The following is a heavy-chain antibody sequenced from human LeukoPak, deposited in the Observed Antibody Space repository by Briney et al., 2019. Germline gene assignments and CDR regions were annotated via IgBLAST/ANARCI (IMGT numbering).Heavy chain of an antibody. CDR3: AKDDSSGYYYPDAFDI. V-gene: IGHV3-11*05. D-gene: IGHD3-22*01. CDR1: GFTFSDFY. Sequence: GGSLRLSCAASGFTFSDFYMSWIRQAPGKGLEWVSYIVSSGTYTYYADSVKGRFIISRDNAKNSLYLQMNSLRAEDTAVYYCAKDDSSGYYYPDAFDIWGQGTMVTVSS. CDR2: IVSSGTYT. J-gene: IGHJ3*02.